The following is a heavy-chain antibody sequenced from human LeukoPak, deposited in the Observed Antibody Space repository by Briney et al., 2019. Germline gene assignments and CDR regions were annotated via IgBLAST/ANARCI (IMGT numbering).Heavy chain of an antibody. CDR1: GFTFSSYA. J-gene: IGHJ3*02. D-gene: IGHD2-15*01. Sequence: GGSLRLSCAASGFTFSSYAMRWVRQAPGKGLEWVAVISYDGSNKYYADSVKGRFTISRDNSKNTLYLQMNSLRAEDTAVYYCARDSRFDCSGGSCYSDAFDIWGQGTMVTVSS. CDR3: ARDSRFDCSGGSCYSDAFDI. CDR2: ISYDGSNK. V-gene: IGHV3-30*04.